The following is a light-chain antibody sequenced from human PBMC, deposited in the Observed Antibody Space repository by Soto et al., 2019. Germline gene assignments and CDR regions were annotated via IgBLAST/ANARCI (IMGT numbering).Light chain of an antibody. J-gene: IGLJ1*01. Sequence: QSVLTQPPSASGSPGQSVTISCTGTSSDVGGYNYVSWYQQYPGKVPKHMIYEVNKRPSGVPDRFSGSKSGNTASLTVSGLQAEDEADYYCTSYAGGNNVFGTGTKVTV. CDR1: SSDVGGYNY. CDR2: EVN. CDR3: TSYAGGNNV. V-gene: IGLV2-8*01.